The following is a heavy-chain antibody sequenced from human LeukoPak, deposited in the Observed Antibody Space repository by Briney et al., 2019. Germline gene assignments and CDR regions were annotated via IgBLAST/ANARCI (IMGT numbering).Heavy chain of an antibody. Sequence: GGSLRLSCAASGFTFSSYEMNWVRQAPGKGLEWVSYISSSGSTIYYADSVKGRFTISRDNAKNSLYLQMNSLRAEDTALYYCARGYCSVTSCYPYPFCSWGQGNFVNGSS. CDR2: ISSSGSTI. V-gene: IGHV3-48*03. J-gene: IGHJ5*02. CDR1: GFTFSSYE. D-gene: IGHD2-2*01. CDR3: ARGYCSVTSCYPYPFCS.